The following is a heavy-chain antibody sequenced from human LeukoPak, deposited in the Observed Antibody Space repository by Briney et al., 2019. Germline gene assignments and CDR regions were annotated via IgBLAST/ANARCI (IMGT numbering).Heavy chain of an antibody. Sequence: PGGSLRLSCAASGFTFSSHGMSWVRQTPERGLEWVSSISASGGEKFYADSVRGRFTISRDNSKNTLCLQMYSLRPEDTAIYYCAKIGVIGLWYFDYWGQGSLVTVSS. CDR1: GFTFSSHG. D-gene: IGHD2-21*01. CDR3: AKIGVIGLWYFDY. V-gene: IGHV3-23*01. J-gene: IGHJ4*02. CDR2: ISASGGEK.